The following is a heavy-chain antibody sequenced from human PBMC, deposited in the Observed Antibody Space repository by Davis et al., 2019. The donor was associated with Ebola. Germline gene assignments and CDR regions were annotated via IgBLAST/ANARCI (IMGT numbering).Heavy chain of an antibody. V-gene: IGHV1-46*01. D-gene: IGHD2-21*01. Sequence: AASVKVSCKASGYTFTSYYMHWVRQAPGQGLEWMGIINPSGGSTSHAHKFQDRVTMTGDTSTSTVYMDLSSLRSEDTAVYYCARAPGDLFDYWGQGTLVTVSS. CDR1: GYTFTSYY. CDR2: INPSGGST. CDR3: ARAPGDLFDY. J-gene: IGHJ4*02.